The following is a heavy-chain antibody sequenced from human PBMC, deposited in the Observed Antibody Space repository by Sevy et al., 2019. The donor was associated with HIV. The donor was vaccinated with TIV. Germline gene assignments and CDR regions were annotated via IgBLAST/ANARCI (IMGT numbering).Heavy chain of an antibody. V-gene: IGHV3-30*04. Sequence: GGSLRLSCAASGFTFSSYAMHWVRQAPGKGLEWVAVISYDGSNKYYADTVKGQFTSSRDNSKNTLYLQMNSLRAEDTAGYYCARKDGYTPDYYYGMDVWGQGTTVTVSS. CDR1: GFTFSSYA. D-gene: IGHD5-12*01. CDR3: ARKDGYTPDYYYGMDV. J-gene: IGHJ6*02. CDR2: ISYDGSNK.